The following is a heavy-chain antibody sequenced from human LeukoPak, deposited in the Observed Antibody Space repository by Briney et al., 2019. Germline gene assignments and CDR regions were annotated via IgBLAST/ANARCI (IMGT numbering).Heavy chain of an antibody. CDR2: INHSGST. Sequence: SETLSLTCAVYGGSFSGYYWRWIRQPPGKGLEWIGEINHSGSTNYNPSLKSRVTISVDTSKNQFSLKLSSVTAADTAVYYCAGGPMATITGVFFDYWGQGTLVTVSS. D-gene: IGHD5-24*01. V-gene: IGHV4-34*01. J-gene: IGHJ4*02. CDR1: GGSFSGYY. CDR3: AGGPMATITGVFFDY.